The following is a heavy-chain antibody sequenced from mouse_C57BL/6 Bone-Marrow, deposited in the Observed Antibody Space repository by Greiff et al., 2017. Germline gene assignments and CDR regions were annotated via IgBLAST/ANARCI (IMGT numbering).Heavy chain of an antibody. CDR3: ARYYKWSVRPFDY. Sequence: QVQLKQPGAELVRPGSSVKLSCKASGYTFTSYWMHWVKQRPIHGLEWIGNIDPSDSETHYNQKFKDKATLTVDKSSSTAYMQLSSLTSEDSAVYYCARYYKWSVRPFDYWGQGTTLTVSS. CDR2: IDPSDSET. J-gene: IGHJ2*01. D-gene: IGHD1-3*01. V-gene: IGHV1-52*01. CDR1: GYTFTSYW.